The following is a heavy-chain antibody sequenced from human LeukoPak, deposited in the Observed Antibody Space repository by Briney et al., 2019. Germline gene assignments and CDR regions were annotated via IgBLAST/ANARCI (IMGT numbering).Heavy chain of an antibody. CDR1: GESFSGYY. CDR2: IKQGGST. Sequence: SETLSLTCAVDGESFSGYYWSWIRPPPEKGLEWIGEIKQGGSTNYNPSTKSRGTISVDTSKNQSSLKLSSVTVADTAVYYCAGDGLEMATNRDYFDFWGQGTLVTVSS. CDR3: AGDGLEMATNRDYFDF. V-gene: IGHV4-34*01. D-gene: IGHD5-24*01. J-gene: IGHJ4*02.